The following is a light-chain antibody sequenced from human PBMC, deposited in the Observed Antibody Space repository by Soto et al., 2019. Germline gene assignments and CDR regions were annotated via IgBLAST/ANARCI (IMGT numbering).Light chain of an antibody. Sequence: EIVLTQSPGTLSLSPGERATLSCRASQSVSSKLAWYQQKPGQAPRLLIYGASTGATGIPARFSGSGSGTEFTLTISSLQSEDFAVYYCQQYNNWPPITFGQGTRLEIK. V-gene: IGKV3D-15*01. CDR2: GAS. CDR1: QSVSSK. J-gene: IGKJ5*01. CDR3: QQYNNWPPIT.